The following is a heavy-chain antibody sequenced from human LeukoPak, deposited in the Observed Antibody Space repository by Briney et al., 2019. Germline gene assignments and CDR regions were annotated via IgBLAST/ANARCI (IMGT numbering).Heavy chain of an antibody. V-gene: IGHV7-4-1*02. D-gene: IGHD3-10*01. CDR2: INTNTGNP. Sequence: ASVKVSCKASGYTFTSYAMNWVRQAPGQGLEWMGWINTNTGNPTYAQGFTGRFVFSLDTSVSTAYLQISSLKAEDTAVYYCATGHYYGSRVLNWFDPWGQGTLVTVSS. CDR1: GYTFTSYA. CDR3: ATGHYYGSRVLNWFDP. J-gene: IGHJ5*02.